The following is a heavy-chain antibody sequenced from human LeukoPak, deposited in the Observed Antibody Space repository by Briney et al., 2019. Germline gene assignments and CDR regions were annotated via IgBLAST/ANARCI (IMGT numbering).Heavy chain of an antibody. CDR1: GFTFSSYS. J-gene: IGHJ4*02. D-gene: IGHD6-13*01. V-gene: IGHV3-21*01. CDR3: ARDSHSSSWYSEFDY. CDR2: INILSNYI. Sequence: KPGGSLSLSCAASGFTFSSYSMNWVRQAPGKGLEWVSSINILSNYIYYADSVKGRFTISRDNAKNSLYLQMNSLRAEDTAVYYCARDSHSSSWYSEFDYWGQGTLVTVSS.